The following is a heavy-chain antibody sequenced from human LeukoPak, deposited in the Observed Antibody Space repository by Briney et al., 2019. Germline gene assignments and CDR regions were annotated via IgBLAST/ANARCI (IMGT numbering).Heavy chain of an antibody. CDR2: IYHSRST. CDR3: ARAPVLRFLEWLFFDY. D-gene: IGHD3-3*01. CDR1: GGSISSGGYS. V-gene: IGHV4-30-2*01. J-gene: IGHJ4*02. Sequence: SETLSLTCAVSGGSISSGGYSWSWIRQPPGKGLEWIGYIYHSRSTYYNPSLKGRVTISVDRSKNQFSLKLSSVTAADTAVYYCARAPVLRFLEWLFFDYWGQGTLVTVSS.